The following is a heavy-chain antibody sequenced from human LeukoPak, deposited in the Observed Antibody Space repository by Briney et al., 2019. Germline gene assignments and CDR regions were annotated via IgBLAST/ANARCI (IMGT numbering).Heavy chain of an antibody. CDR2: IYYSGST. Sequence: SETLSLTCTVSGGSISSSSYYWGWIRQPPGKGLEWIGSIYYSGSTYYNPSLKSRVTISVDTSKNQFSLKLSSVTAADTAVYYCASQTEYRFLEDYYYYYYMDVWGKGTTVTVSS. CDR3: ASQTEYRFLEDYYYYYYMDV. V-gene: IGHV4-39*01. J-gene: IGHJ6*03. D-gene: IGHD3-3*01. CDR1: GGSISSSSYY.